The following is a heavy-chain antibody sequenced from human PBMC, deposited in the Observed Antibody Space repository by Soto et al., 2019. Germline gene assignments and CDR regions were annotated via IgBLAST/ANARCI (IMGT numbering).Heavy chain of an antibody. J-gene: IGHJ4*02. D-gene: IGHD1-1*01. Sequence: EVQLVESGGGLVQPGGSLRLSCAASGLTVSNNPMSWVRQAPGKGLEWVSVIYTGGGTHYADSVKGRFTISRDNSKNTVNLQVNSLSRGDTAVYYCARDCSGHWGQGTLVTVAS. CDR1: GLTVSNNP. CDR2: IYTGGGT. V-gene: IGHV3-66*01. CDR3: ARDCSGH.